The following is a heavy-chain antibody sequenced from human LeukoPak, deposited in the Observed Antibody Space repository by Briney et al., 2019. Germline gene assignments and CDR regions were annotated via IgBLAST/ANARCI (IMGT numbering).Heavy chain of an antibody. V-gene: IGHV1-69*13. Sequence: GASVKVSCKASGGTFSSYAISWVRQAPGQGLEWMGGIIPIFGTANYAQKFQGRVTITADESTSTAYMELSSLRSEDTAVYYCARVRRPREECSSGWLHWGQGTLVTVSS. CDR2: IIPIFGTA. CDR3: ARVRRPREECSSGWLH. CDR1: GGTFSSYA. D-gene: IGHD6-19*01. J-gene: IGHJ4*02.